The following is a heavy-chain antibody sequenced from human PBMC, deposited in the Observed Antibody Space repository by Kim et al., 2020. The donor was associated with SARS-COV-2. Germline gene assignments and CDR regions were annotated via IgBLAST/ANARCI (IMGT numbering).Heavy chain of an antibody. CDR3: ARDKPRYSSGWYWFDP. Sequence: KLQGRVTMTTDTSTSTAYMELRSLRSDDTAVYYCARDKPRYSSGWYWFDPWGQGTLVTVSS. V-gene: IGHV1-18*01. D-gene: IGHD6-19*01. J-gene: IGHJ5*02.